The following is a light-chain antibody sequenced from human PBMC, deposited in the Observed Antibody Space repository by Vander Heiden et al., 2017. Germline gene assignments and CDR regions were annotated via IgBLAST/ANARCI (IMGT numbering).Light chain of an antibody. CDR1: QSISSF. CDR3: QQRVNTPQT. V-gene: IGKV1-39*01. J-gene: IGKJ1*01. CDR2: AAS. Sequence: DIQMTQSPSSLSASVGDRVTITCRASQSISSFLNWYQQKPGKAPKLLIYAASSLQSRVPSRFSGSGSGTDFTLTVTRLQPEAIATYYCQQRVNTPQTFGQRTKVEIK.